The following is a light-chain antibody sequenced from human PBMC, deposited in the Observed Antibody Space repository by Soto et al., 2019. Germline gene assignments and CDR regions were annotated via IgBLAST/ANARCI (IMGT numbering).Light chain of an antibody. CDR2: GAS. CDR3: QQYGSSPPIT. Sequence: EIVLTQSPATLSLSTGERATLSCRASQSVSSSYLAWYQQKPGQAPRLLIYGASSRATGIPDRFSGSGSGTDFTLTISRLEPEDFAVYYCQQYGSSPPITLGQGTRLEIK. J-gene: IGKJ5*01. CDR1: QSVSSSY. V-gene: IGKV3-20*01.